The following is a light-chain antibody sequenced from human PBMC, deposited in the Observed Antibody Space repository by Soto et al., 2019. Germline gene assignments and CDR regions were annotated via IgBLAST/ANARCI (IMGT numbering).Light chain of an antibody. CDR3: QQRSGWPPT. CDR2: DAS. CDR1: QSLSSY. V-gene: IGKV3-11*01. Sequence: EIALTQSPATVSLSPGERATLSCWASQSLSSYLAWYQQKPGQAPRLLIYDASNRANGIPARFTGSGSGTDFTLTISSLEPEDFAVYFCQQRSGWPPTFCGGTKVEIK. J-gene: IGKJ4*01.